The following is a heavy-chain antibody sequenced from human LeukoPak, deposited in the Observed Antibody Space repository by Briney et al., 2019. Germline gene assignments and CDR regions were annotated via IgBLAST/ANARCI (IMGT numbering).Heavy chain of an antibody. D-gene: IGHD5-18*01. V-gene: IGHV4-39*07. Sequence: PSETLSLTCTVSGGSISSSSYYWGWIRQPPGKGLEWIGSIYYSGSTYYNPSLKSRVTISVHTSKNQFSLKLSSVTAADTAVYYCARYSYGYVNWFDPWGQGTLVTVSS. CDR2: IYYSGST. J-gene: IGHJ5*02. CDR3: ARYSYGYVNWFDP. CDR1: GGSISSSSYY.